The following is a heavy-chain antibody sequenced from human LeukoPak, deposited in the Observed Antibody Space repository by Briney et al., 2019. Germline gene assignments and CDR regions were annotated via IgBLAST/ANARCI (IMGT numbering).Heavy chain of an antibody. Sequence: SETLSLTCTVSGGSIRTYYWSWIRQTPGKGLEWIGYIYHSGSTNSNPSLKGRVTISLDTSKNQFSLKVMSVTTADTAVYYCARHGEHKLRSGHYYMMDVWGQGTTVTVSS. D-gene: IGHD2-15*01. CDR1: GGSIRTYY. V-gene: IGHV4-59*08. CDR2: IYHSGST. J-gene: IGHJ6*02. CDR3: ARHGEHKLRSGHYYMMDV.